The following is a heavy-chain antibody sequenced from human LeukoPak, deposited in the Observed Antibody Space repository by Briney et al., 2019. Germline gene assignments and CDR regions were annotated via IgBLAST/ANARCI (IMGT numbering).Heavy chain of an antibody. J-gene: IGHJ6*03. Sequence: GGSLRLSCEASGFTFSNSAMSWVRQAPGKGLEWVSGISASGHYTYNADSAKGRFTISRDNSKNTLYLQMNSLRAEDTALYYCAKDGSWRDYYFYFYIDVWGKGTTVTVSS. CDR2: ISASGHYT. CDR1: GFTFSNSA. CDR3: AKDGSWRDYYFYFYIDV. V-gene: IGHV3-23*01. D-gene: IGHD3-3*01.